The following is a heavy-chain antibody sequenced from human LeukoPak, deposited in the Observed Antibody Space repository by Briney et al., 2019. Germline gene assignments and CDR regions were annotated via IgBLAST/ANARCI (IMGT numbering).Heavy chain of an antibody. Sequence: PSETLSLTCTVSGGSISSGGYYWSWIRQPPGKGLEWIGYIYHSGSTYYNPSLKSRVTISVDRSKNQFSLKLSSVTAADTAVYYCAREGPMVRGVILYWGQGTLVTVSS. J-gene: IGHJ4*02. CDR2: IYHSGST. CDR1: GGSISSGGYY. D-gene: IGHD3-10*01. CDR3: AREGPMVRGVILY. V-gene: IGHV4-30-2*01.